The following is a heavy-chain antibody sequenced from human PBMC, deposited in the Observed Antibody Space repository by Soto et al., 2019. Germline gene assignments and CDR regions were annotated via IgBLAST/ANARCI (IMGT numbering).Heavy chain of an antibody. CDR3: VRQFSSDCNGGLCFDACDI. D-gene: IGHD2-15*01. Sequence: QVQLRESGPGLVKPSETLSLTCTVSGGSVNTGLNYWGWIRQPPGQGLEWIGYIYYSGYTSSTPSLESRVTMSLDMCKNQISLKLRSVTGPGAAVYFCVRQFSSDCNGGLCFDACDIWGSAKKVTVSS. J-gene: IGHJ3*02. CDR1: GGSVNTGLNY. V-gene: IGHV4-61*01. CDR2: IYYSGYT.